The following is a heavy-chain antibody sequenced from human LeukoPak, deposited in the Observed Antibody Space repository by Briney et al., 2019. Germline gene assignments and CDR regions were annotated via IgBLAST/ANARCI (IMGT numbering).Heavy chain of an antibody. D-gene: IGHD6-13*01. V-gene: IGHV1-69*06. CDR1: GGTFGSYA. Sequence: SVKVSCKASGGTFGSYAISWVRQAPGQGLEWMGRIIPIFGTANYAQKFQGRVTITADKSTSTAYMELSSLRSEDTAVYYCARGLPRIAAAGTWGQGTLVTVSS. CDR3: ARGLPRIAAAGT. J-gene: IGHJ5*02. CDR2: IIPIFGTA.